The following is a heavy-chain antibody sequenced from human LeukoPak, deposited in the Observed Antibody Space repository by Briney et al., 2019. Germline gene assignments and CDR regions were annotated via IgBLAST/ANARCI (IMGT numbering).Heavy chain of an antibody. CDR2: INPNSGGT. D-gene: IGHD3-3*01. J-gene: IGHJ6*02. V-gene: IGHV1-2*02. Sequence: ASVKVSCKASGYTFTGYYMHWVRQAPGQGLEWMGWINPNSGGTNYAQKFQGRVTMTRDTSISTAYMELSRLRSDDTAVYYCARNLGFWRGLGYGMDVWGQGTTVTVSS. CDR3: ARNLGFWRGLGYGMDV. CDR1: GYTFTGYY.